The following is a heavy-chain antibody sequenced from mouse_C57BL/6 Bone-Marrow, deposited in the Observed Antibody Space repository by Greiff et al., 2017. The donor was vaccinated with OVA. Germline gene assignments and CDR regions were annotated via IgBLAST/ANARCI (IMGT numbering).Heavy chain of an antibody. J-gene: IGHJ2*01. Sequence: QVQLKQSGAELARPGASVKMSCKASGYTFTSYTMHWVKQRPGQGLEWIGYINPSSGYTKYNQKFKDKATLTADKSSSTAYMQLSSLTSEDSAVYYCASEDYRLFDYWGQGTTLTVSS. V-gene: IGHV1-4*01. CDR3: ASEDYRLFDY. CDR2: INPSSGYT. CDR1: GYTFTSYT. D-gene: IGHD5-5*01.